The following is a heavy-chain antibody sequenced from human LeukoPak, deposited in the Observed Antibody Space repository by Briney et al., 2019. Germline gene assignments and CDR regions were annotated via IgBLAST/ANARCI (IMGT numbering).Heavy chain of an antibody. CDR1: GFTFSSYS. CDR3: ARGTTLTVGY. V-gene: IGHV3-48*01. J-gene: IGHJ4*02. D-gene: IGHD4-11*01. Sequence: PGGSLRLSCAASGFTFSSYSMNWVRQAPGKGLEWVSYISSSSSTIYYADSVKGRFTISRDNAKNSLYLQMNSLRAEDTAVYYCARGTTLTVGYWGQGTLVTVSS. CDR2: ISSSSSTI.